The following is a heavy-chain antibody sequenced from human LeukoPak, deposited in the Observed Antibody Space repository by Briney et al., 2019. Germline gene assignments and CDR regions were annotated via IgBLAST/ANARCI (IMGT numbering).Heavy chain of an antibody. CDR3: ARDRDDSSGYCGY. D-gene: IGHD3-22*01. V-gene: IGHV3-21*01. CDR2: ISSSSSYI. CDR1: GFTFSSYT. J-gene: IGHJ4*02. Sequence: GGSLRLSCAASGFTFSSYTMNWVRQAPGKGLEWVSSISSSSSYIYYADSVKGRFTISRDNAKNSLYLQMNSLRAEDTAVYYCARDRDDSSGYCGYWGQRTLVTVSS.